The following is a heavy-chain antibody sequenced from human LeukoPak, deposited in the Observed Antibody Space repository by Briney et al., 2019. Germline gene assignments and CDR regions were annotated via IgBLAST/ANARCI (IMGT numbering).Heavy chain of an antibody. Sequence: GGSLRLSCAVSGFTFSSYDVKWVRQAPGKGLEWVSFISSSGSTINYADSVNGRFTISRDNAKNSLYLQMNSLRPEDTAVYYCAKDFEAYCRGDCSSYFDYWGQGNLVTVSS. CDR3: AKDFEAYCRGDCSSYFDY. D-gene: IGHD2-21*02. V-gene: IGHV3-48*03. CDR1: GFTFSSYD. CDR2: ISSSGSTI. J-gene: IGHJ4*02.